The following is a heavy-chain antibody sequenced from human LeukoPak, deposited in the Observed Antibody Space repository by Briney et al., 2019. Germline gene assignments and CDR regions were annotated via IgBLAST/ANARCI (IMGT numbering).Heavy chain of an antibody. V-gene: IGHV1-18*01. CDR3: ARDRHPHYYDSSGFFDY. Sequence: ASMKVSCKASGYTFNSYGITWVRQAPGQGLEWMGWISAYNGNTNSAQKLQGRVTMTTDTSTSTAYMELRSLRSDDTAVYFCARDRHPHYYDSSGFFDYWGQGTLVTVSS. CDR2: ISAYNGNT. CDR1: GYTFNSYG. D-gene: IGHD3-22*01. J-gene: IGHJ4*02.